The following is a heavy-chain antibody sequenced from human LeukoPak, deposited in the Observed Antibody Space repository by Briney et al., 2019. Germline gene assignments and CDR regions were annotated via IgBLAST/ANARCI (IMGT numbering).Heavy chain of an antibody. J-gene: IGHJ4*02. V-gene: IGHV4-59*08. CDR3: ARHPPGYTSGALDY. D-gene: IGHD5-18*01. Sequence: SETLSLTCTVSGGSIRSYYWSWIRQPPGKGLEWIGYIYSDGSTNHNPSLRSRVTMSVDTSKNQFSLKLSSVTAADTALYYCARHPPGYTSGALDYWGQGTLVTVSS. CDR2: IYSDGST. CDR1: GGSIRSYY.